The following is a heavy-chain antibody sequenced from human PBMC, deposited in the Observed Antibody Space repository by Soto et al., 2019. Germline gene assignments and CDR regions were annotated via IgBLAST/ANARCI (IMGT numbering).Heavy chain of an antibody. D-gene: IGHD2-2*02. V-gene: IGHV6-1*01. Sequence: SQTLSLTCAISGDSVSSNSAAWNWIRQSPSRGLEWLGRTYYRSKWYNDYAVSVKSRITINPDTSKNQFSLQLNSVTPEDTAVYYCARVLLYCRSTSCYNGMDVWGQGTTVTVYS. CDR3: ARVLLYCRSTSCYNGMDV. CDR1: GDSVSSNSAA. J-gene: IGHJ6*02. CDR2: TYYRSKWYN.